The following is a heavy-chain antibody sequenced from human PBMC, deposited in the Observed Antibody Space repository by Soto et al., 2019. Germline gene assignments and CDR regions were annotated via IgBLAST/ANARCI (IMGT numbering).Heavy chain of an antibody. D-gene: IGHD2-15*01. Sequence: QVQLVQSGAEVKKPGSSVKVSCKASGGTFSSYAISWVRQAPGQGLEWMGGIIPIFGTANYAQKFQGRVTITADESTSTAYMELSSLRSEDTAVYYCAGYCSGGSCYSFGYYYYGMDVWGQGTTVTVSS. CDR2: IIPIFGTA. CDR3: AGYCSGGSCYSFGYYYYGMDV. V-gene: IGHV1-69*12. J-gene: IGHJ6*02. CDR1: GGTFSSYA.